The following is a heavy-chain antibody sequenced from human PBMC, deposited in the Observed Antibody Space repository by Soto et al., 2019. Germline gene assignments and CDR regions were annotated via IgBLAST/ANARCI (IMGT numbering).Heavy chain of an antibody. V-gene: IGHV4-59*01. J-gene: IGHJ5*02. D-gene: IGHD3-10*01. CDR1: GCSISSYY. Sequence: PAEPLSLTFTFSGCSISSYYWSWIRPSPGKGLEWIGYIYYSGSTNYNPSLKSRVTISVDTSKNQFSLKLSSVTAADTAVYYCARGEYGSGSYYIGNWFDPWGQGTLVNVSP. CDR2: IYYSGST. CDR3: ARGEYGSGSYYIGNWFDP.